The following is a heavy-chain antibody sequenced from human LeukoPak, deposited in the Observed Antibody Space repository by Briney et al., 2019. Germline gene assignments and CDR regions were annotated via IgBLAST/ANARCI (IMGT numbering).Heavy chain of an antibody. CDR1: GFTVSSNY. V-gene: IGHV3-53*01. J-gene: IGHJ6*03. CDR2: IYSGGSA. Sequence: GGSLRLSCAASGFTVSSNYMSWVRQAPGKGLEWVSVIYSGGSAYYADSVKGRFTISRDNSKNTLYLQMNSLRAEDTAVYYCARGGAAPTPYYYYYYMDVWGKGTTVTVSS. D-gene: IGHD6-13*01. CDR3: ARGGAAPTPYYYYYYMDV.